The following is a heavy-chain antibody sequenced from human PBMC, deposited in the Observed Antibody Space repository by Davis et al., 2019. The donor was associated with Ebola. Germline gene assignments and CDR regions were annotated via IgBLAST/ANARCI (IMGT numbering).Heavy chain of an antibody. CDR1: GFTFADYA. V-gene: IGHV3-9*01. Sequence: GGSLRLSCAASGFTFADYATHWVRQAPGKGLEWVSGISWNSGSIEYADSVKGRFTISRDNAKNSLYLQMNRLRVEDTAFYYCTKFSRAHPGNYWGQGTLVTVSS. CDR2: ISWNSGSI. CDR3: TKFSRAHPGNY. J-gene: IGHJ4*02. D-gene: IGHD1-14*01.